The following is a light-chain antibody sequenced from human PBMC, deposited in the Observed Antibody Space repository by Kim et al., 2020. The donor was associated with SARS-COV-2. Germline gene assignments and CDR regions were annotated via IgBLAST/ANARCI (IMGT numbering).Light chain of an antibody. J-gene: IGLJ1*01. Sequence: SYELTQPPSVSVSPGQTASNTCSGYILEDKYVSGHQQKPGESPVVVIYQDNQRPSGIPERVSGPNCGNTATLTISGTQAMDEADYCCQAWDSSCHNYVFGAGTKVTVL. V-gene: IGLV3-1*01. CDR2: QDN. CDR3: QAWDSSCHNYV. CDR1: ILEDKY.